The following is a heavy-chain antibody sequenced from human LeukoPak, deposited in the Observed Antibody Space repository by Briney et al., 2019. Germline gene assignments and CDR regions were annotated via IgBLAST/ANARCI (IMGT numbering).Heavy chain of an antibody. D-gene: IGHD3-9*01. J-gene: IGHJ4*02. Sequence: PGGSLRLSCAASGFTFSSYGMHWVRQAPGKGLEWVAFIRYDGSNKYYADSVKGRFTISRDNSKNTLYLQMNSLRAEDTAVYYCAKFLKFDWLLPFDYWGQGTLVTVSS. CDR1: GFTFSSYG. CDR2: IRYDGSNK. V-gene: IGHV3-30*02. CDR3: AKFLKFDWLLPFDY.